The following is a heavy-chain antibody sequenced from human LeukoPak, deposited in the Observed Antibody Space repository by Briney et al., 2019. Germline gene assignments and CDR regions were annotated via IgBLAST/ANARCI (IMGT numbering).Heavy chain of an antibody. Sequence: SGPTLVKPTQTLTLTCTFSGFSLSTSGVGVGWIRQPPGKALEWLALIYWNDGKRYSPSLKSRLTITKDTSKNQVVLTMTNTDPVDTATYYCAQTSSNDAFDIWGQGTMVTVSS. CDR2: IYWNDGK. CDR1: GFSLSTSGVG. J-gene: IGHJ3*02. CDR3: AQTSSNDAFDI. V-gene: IGHV2-5*01.